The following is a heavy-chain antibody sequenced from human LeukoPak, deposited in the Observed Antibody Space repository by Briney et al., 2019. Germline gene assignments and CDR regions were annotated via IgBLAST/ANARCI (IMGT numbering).Heavy chain of an antibody. D-gene: IGHD2-21*02. J-gene: IGHJ1*01. V-gene: IGHV3-21*01. CDR2: ISSSSSHI. Sequence: GGSLRLSCAASGLTFSSYTMNWVRQAPGKGLEYVSSISSSSSHIYYADSVKGRFTISRDNTKSSLYLQMNSLRAEDMAVYYCARGYCGGDCYEDWGQGTLVTVSS. CDR3: ARGYCGGDCYED. CDR1: GLTFSSYT.